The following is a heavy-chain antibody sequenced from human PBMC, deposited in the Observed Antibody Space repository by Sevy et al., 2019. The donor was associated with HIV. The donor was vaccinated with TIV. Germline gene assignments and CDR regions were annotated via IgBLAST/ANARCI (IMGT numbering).Heavy chain of an antibody. J-gene: IGHJ4*02. CDR1: GLTFSSYW. Sequence: GGSLRLSCAASGLTFSSYWMSWVRQAPGKGLEWVANIKGDGGEQYYVDSVKGRFTVSRDNAKNSLYLQMNSLRAEDTAVYYCTKFYGTGSYVDYWGQGTLVTVSS. CDR2: IKGDGGEQ. D-gene: IGHD6-19*01. V-gene: IGHV3-7*01. CDR3: TKFYGTGSYVDY.